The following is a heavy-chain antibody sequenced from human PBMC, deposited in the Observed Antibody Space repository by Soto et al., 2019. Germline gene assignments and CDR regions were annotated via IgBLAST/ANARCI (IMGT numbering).Heavy chain of an antibody. J-gene: IGHJ6*03. CDR2: ISDSGGST. D-gene: IGHD3-9*01. V-gene: IGHV3-23*01. Sequence: GRSLRLSCAASGFTFSSYAMNWVRQAPGKGLEWVSAISDSGGSTYYADSVKGRFTISRDNSKNTLYLQMNSLRAEDTAVYYCAKSLTNYFYYYYMDAWGKGNTVTVSS. CDR1: GFTFSSYA. CDR3: AKSLTNYFYYYYMDA.